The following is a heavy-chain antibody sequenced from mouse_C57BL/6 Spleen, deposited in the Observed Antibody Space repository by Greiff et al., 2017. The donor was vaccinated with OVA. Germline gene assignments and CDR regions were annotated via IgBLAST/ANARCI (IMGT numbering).Heavy chain of an antibody. CDR1: GYTFTDYN. D-gene: IGHD2-4*01. CDR2: INPNNGGT. Sequence: VQLQQSGPELVKPGASVKMSCKASGYTFTDYNMHWVKQSHGKSLEWIGYINPNNGGTSYNQKFKGKATLTVNKSSSTAYMELRSLTSEDSAVYYCARPEEDYGGRFAYWGQGTLVTVSA. V-gene: IGHV1-22*01. J-gene: IGHJ3*01. CDR3: ARPEEDYGGRFAY.